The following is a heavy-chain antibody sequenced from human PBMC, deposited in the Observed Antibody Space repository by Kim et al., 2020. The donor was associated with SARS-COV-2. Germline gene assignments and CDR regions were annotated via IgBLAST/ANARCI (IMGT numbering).Heavy chain of an antibody. J-gene: IGHJ4*02. CDR2: IYPGDSDI. D-gene: IGHD2-21*02. CDR1: GYTFTSYW. CDR3: ARQYCGGDCSRYDD. Sequence: GASLKISCKASGYTFTSYWIAWVRQMPGKGLEWMGIIYPGDSDIRYSPSFQGQVTMSADNSITTAYLQWSSLKASNTAIYYCARQYCGGDCSRYDDWGQGTLVTVSS. V-gene: IGHV5-51*01.